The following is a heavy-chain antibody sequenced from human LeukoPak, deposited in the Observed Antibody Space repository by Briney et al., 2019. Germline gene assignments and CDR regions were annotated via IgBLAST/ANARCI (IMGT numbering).Heavy chain of an antibody. D-gene: IGHD5-18*01. CDR1: GYSFTSYW. V-gene: IGHV5-51*01. CDR2: IYPGESDT. J-gene: IGHJ4*02. CDR3: ARRGEAMAPFDY. Sequence: GEPLKISCKSSGYSFTSYWIGWVRQMPGKGVEWLGIIYPGESDTRYSPSLRGEGTISADKTINTACLQWRRVKASDTGLYYSARRGEAMAPFDYWGQGTLVTVSS.